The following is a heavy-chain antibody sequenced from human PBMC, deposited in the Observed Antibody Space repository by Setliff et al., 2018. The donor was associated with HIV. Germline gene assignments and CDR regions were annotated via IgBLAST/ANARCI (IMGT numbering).Heavy chain of an antibody. CDR1: GFNFGSHT. V-gene: IGHV3-21*01. Sequence: GGSLRLSCAASGFNFGSHTMDWIRQAPGEGLEWVSSISSTGTYIYYADSMEGRFTISRDNAKNSLYLQMNSLRAEDTAVYYCARDDDTTSHYGLFEFWGQGTLVTVSS. CDR2: ISSTGTYI. D-gene: IGHD3-22*01. CDR3: ARDDDTTSHYGLFEF. J-gene: IGHJ4*02.